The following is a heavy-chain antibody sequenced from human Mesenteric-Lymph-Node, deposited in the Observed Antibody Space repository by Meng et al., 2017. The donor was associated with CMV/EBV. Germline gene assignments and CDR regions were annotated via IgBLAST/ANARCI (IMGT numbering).Heavy chain of an antibody. D-gene: IGHD2-2*01. CDR2: ISGSGGIT. CDR1: GFSFSSYA. Sequence: SGFSFSSYAMSWVRQAPGKGLEWVSAISGSGGITYYADSVKGRFSISRDNSKNTLYLQMNSLRAEDTAVYYCAKSASTSCAGCVDYWGQGTLVTVSS. J-gene: IGHJ4*02. CDR3: AKSASTSCAGCVDY. V-gene: IGHV3-23*01.